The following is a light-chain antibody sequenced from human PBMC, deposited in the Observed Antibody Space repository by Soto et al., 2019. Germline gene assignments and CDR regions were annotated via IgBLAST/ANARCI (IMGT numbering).Light chain of an antibody. V-gene: IGKV3-20*01. J-gene: IGKJ3*01. Sequence: DIVLTQSPGTLSLSPGERATLSCRASQSVSSSYLAWYQQKPGQAPRLLIYGASSRATGIPDRFSGSGSGTDFTLTIIILEPDDVAVYYCQQYVIAPSFGPGNKVDIK. CDR3: QQYVIAPS. CDR2: GAS. CDR1: QSVSSSY.